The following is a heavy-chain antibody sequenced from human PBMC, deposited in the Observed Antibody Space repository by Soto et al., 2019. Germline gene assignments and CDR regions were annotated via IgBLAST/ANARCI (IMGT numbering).Heavy chain of an antibody. CDR2: MHHAGGT. Sequence: QVVLQEAGSGLVKPSQTLSLTCAVSGDSISSSGYSWNWIRQSSGKGLEWIGFMHHAGGTFSNPSLDSRVTISRDISKNEFSLRLTSVTAADTAVYYCARGISNYFGSPWLHPWGQGILVTVSA. V-gene: IGHV4-30-2*06. D-gene: IGHD3-10*01. CDR3: ARGISNYFGSPWLHP. J-gene: IGHJ5*02. CDR1: GDSISSSGYS.